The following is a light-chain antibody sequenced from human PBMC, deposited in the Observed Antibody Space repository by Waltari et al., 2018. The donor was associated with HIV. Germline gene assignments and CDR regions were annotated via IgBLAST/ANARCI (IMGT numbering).Light chain of an antibody. CDR2: SNN. V-gene: IGLV1-44*01. J-gene: IGLJ3*02. CDR3: SSWDVGLNGWV. Sequence: HFVLTQPPSASGTPGQRVTISCSGGSPNIGSNSVNWYPLVPGTAPKVLIHSNNRRPSGVPDLFSALKSGSSTSLAISGLQSGVEADYYCSSWDVGLNGWVFGGGTKLTVL. CDR1: SPNIGSNS.